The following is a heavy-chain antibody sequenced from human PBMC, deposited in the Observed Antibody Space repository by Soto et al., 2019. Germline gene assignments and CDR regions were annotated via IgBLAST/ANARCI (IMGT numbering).Heavy chain of an antibody. J-gene: IGHJ4*02. CDR2: ISARCGST. Sequence: EVQLLDSGGGLVQPGGSLRLSCAASGFTFSSYAMSWVRQAPGKGLEWVSDISARCGSTYYADSVKGRFTITRDTSKITLYLQRNSLSAEATPVYYCAKVASLNSSCWYDYWGQGTLVIFAS. CDR3: AKVASLNSSCWYDY. D-gene: IGHD6-13*01. V-gene: IGHV3-23*01. CDR1: GFTFSSYA.